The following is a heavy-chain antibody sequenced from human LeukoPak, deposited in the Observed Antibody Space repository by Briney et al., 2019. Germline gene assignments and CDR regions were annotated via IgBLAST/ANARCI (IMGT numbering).Heavy chain of an antibody. CDR3: AREGSRGAFDI. CDR2: IYSGGST. CDR1: GFTVSSNY. V-gene: IGHV3-53*01. Sequence: GGSLRLSCAASGFTVSSNYMSWVRQAPGKGLEWVSIIYSGGSTYYADSVKGRFTISRDNSKNTLYLQMNSLRAEDTAVYYCAREGSRGAFDIWGQGTMVTVSS. J-gene: IGHJ3*02.